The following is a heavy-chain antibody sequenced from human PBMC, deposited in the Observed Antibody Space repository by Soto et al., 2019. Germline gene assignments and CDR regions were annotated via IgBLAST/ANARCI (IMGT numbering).Heavy chain of an antibody. J-gene: IGHJ3*02. V-gene: IGHV4-59*01. D-gene: IGHD6-13*01. Sequence: SETPSLTCTVSGGSISSYYWSWIRQPPGKGLEWIGYIYYSGSTNYNPSLKSRVTISVDTSKNQFSLKLSSVTAADTAVYYCARVMVDHSSSWYYDAFDIWGQGTMVTVSS. CDR2: IYYSGST. CDR1: GGSISSYY. CDR3: ARVMVDHSSSWYYDAFDI.